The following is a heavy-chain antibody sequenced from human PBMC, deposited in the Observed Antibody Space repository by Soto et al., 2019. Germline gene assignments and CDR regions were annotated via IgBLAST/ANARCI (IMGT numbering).Heavy chain of an antibody. J-gene: IGHJ1*01. D-gene: IGHD5-18*01. V-gene: IGHV1-2*04. CDR2: INPNSGGT. CDR3: ARGDTAMVSYFQH. Sequence: ASVKVSCKASGNSFTGYYMHWVRQAPGQGLEWMGWINPNSGGTNYAQKFRGWVTMTRDTSISTAYMELSRLRSDDTAVYYCARGDTAMVSYFQHWGQGTLVTVSS. CDR1: GNSFTGYY.